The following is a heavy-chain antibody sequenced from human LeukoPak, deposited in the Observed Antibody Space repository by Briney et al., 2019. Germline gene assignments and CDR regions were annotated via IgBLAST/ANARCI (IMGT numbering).Heavy chain of an antibody. J-gene: IGHJ5*02. D-gene: IGHD3-10*01. CDR2: IYHSGST. V-gene: IGHV4-30-2*01. CDR3: ASVNYYGSGSYYPVFDP. Sequence: SETLSLTCTVSGGSISSGGYSWSWIRQPPGTGLEWIGYIYHSGSTYYNPSLKSRVTISVDRSKNQFSLKLSSVTAADTAVYYCASVNYYGSGSYYPVFDPWGQGTLVTVSS. CDR1: GGSISSGGYS.